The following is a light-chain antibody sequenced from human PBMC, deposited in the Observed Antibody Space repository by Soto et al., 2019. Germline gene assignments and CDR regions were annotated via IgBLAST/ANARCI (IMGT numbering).Light chain of an antibody. J-gene: IGKJ5*01. Sequence: DIQLTQSPSFLSASVGDRVTVTCRASQGISSSLAWYQQKPGKAPKLLIFAASTLQSGVPSRFSGSGSGTEFTLTISSLQPEDFATYYCQQLNGYPHTSGQGTRLEIK. CDR1: QGISSS. CDR3: QQLNGYPHT. CDR2: AAS. V-gene: IGKV1-9*01.